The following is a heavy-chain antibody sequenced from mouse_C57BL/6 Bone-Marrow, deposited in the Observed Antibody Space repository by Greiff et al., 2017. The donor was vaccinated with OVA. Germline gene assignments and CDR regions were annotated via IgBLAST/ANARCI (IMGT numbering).Heavy chain of an antibody. CDR2: ISYSGTI. J-gene: IGHJ1*03. CDR3: ARWFPYWYFDV. CDR1: GISITTGNYR. D-gene: IGHD2-2*01. V-gene: IGHV3-5*01. Sequence: EVKLVESGPGLVKPSQTVFLTCTVTGISITTGNYRWSWIRQFPGNKLEWIGYISYSGTITYNPSLTSRTTITRDTPKNQFFLEMNSLTAEDTATYYCARWFPYWYFDVWGTGTTVTVSS.